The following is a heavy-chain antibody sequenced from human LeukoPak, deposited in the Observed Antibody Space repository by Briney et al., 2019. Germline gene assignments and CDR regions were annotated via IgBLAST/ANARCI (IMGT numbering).Heavy chain of an antibody. Sequence: SETLSLTCAVYGGSFSGYYWSWIRQPPGKGLEWIGEINHSGSTNYNPSLKSRVTISVDTSKNQFSLKLSSVTAADTAVYYCARGRRVPAARLGYWGQGTLVTVSS. V-gene: IGHV4-34*01. CDR3: ARGRRVPAARLGY. CDR2: INHSGST. CDR1: GGSFSGYY. D-gene: IGHD2-2*01. J-gene: IGHJ4*02.